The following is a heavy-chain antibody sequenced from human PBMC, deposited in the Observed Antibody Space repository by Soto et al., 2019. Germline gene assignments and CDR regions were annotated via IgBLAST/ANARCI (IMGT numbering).Heavy chain of an antibody. CDR1: GGTFSSYA. J-gene: IGHJ3*02. CDR2: IIPIFGTA. CDR3: ARGGSGWDAFDI. D-gene: IGHD6-19*01. V-gene: IGHV1-69*13. Sequence: SVKVSCKASGGTFSSYAISWVRQAPGQGLEWMGGIIPIFGTANYAQKFQGRVTITADESTSTAYMELSSLRSEDTAVYYCARGGSGWDAFDIWGQGTMVTVAS.